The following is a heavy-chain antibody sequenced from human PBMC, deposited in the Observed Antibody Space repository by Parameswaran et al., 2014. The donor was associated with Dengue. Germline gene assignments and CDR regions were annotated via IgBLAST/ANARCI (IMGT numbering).Heavy chain of an antibody. D-gene: IGHD2-21*01. J-gene: IGHJ4*02. CDR2: FFFTGNT. Sequence: PGKGLEWIGSFFFTGNTYYNPSLKSRVTITEDTSKKQVSLKLSSVTAADTAVYYCAIFPYSTSWYQDYWGQGTLVTVSS. V-gene: IGHV4-39*01. CDR3: AIFPYSTSWYQDY.